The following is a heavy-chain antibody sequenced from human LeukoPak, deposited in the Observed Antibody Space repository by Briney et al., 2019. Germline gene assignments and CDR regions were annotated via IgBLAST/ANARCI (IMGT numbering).Heavy chain of an antibody. Sequence: GSLRLSCAASGLTVNNNYMNWVRQAPGKGLEWVSALYIGGNTYYADSVRGRFTISRDNSKNTLYLQMNSLRAEDTAVYYCSIGPQRYCSGGYCYGDYWGQGTLVTVSS. CDR2: LYIGGNT. D-gene: IGHD2-15*01. CDR3: SIGPQRYCSGGYCYGDY. V-gene: IGHV3-53*01. CDR1: GLTVNNNY. J-gene: IGHJ4*02.